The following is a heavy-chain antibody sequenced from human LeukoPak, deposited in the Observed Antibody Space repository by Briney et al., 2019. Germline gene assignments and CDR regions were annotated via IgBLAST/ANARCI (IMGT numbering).Heavy chain of an antibody. V-gene: IGHV4-39*01. D-gene: IGHD1-26*01. CDR1: GASISGGTYY. CDR2: IYYTGRT. CDR3: ARRGGSGRAFDY. J-gene: IGHJ4*02. Sequence: SETLSLTCSVSGASISGGTYYWGGIRQPPGKGLEWIGSIYYTGRTYDNPSLKSRVTISVDTSKNQFSLKLSSVTAADTAVYCCARRGGSGRAFDYWGQGTLVTVSS.